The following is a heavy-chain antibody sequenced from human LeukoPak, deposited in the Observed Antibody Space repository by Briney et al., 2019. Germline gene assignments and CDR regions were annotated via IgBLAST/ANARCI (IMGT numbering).Heavy chain of an antibody. CDR1: GFTFSSYS. CDR3: ATGPPFDI. V-gene: IGHV3-21*01. J-gene: IGHJ3*02. CDR2: ISSSSYI. Sequence: GALRLSCAASGFTFSSYSMNWVRQAPGKGLEWVSSISSSSYIYYADSVKGRFTISRDNAKNSLYLQMNSLRAEDTAVYYCATGPPFDIWGQGTMVTVSS.